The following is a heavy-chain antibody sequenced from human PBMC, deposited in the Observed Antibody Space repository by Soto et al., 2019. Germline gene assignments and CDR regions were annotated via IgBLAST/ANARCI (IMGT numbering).Heavy chain of an antibody. CDR2: TYYRSRWYF. Sequence: SQTLSLTCDISGDSVSTNTATWDWIRQSPSRGLEWLGRTYYRSRWYFDYAVSVKSRITISPDISNNQVSLQLTSVTPDDTAIYYCVRLIGNSWLDSRGQGTLVTVSS. V-gene: IGHV6-1*01. CDR3: VRLIGNSWLDS. J-gene: IGHJ5*01. CDR1: GDSVSTNTAT. D-gene: IGHD3-22*01.